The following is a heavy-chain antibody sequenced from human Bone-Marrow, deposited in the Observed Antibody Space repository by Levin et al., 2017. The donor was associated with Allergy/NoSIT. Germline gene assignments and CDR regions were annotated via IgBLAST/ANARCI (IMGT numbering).Heavy chain of an antibody. J-gene: IGHJ3*02. D-gene: IGHD5-18*01. CDR2: ISYDGSNK. CDR3: AKRIDRGKQLMGAFDI. CDR1: GFTFSSYG. V-gene: IGHV3-30*18. Sequence: GGSLRLSCAASGFTFSSYGMHWVRQAPGKGLEWVAVISYDGSNKYYADSVKGRFTISRDNSKNTLYLQMNSLRAEDTAVYYCAKRIDRGKQLMGAFDIWGQGTMVTVSS.